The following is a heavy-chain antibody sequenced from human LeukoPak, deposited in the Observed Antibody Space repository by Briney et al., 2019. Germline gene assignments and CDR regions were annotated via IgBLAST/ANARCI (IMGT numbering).Heavy chain of an antibody. V-gene: IGHV3-15*01. J-gene: IGHJ1*01. CDR3: TTDLHYDILTGSYFQH. D-gene: IGHD3-9*01. Sequence: GGSLRLSCAASGFTFSNAWMSWVRQAPGKGLEWVGRIKSKTDGGTTDYAAPVEGRFTISRDDSKNTLYLQMNSLKTEDTAVYYCTTDLHYDILTGSYFQHWGQGTLVTVSS. CDR2: IKSKTDGGTT. CDR1: GFTFSNAW.